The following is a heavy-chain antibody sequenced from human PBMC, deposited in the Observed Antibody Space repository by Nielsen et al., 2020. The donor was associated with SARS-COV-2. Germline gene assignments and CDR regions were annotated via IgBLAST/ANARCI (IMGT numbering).Heavy chain of an antibody. CDR1: GFTFSSYS. CDR2: ISSSSSTI. D-gene: IGHD3-22*01. CDR3: AGYYDSSGSHLDY. J-gene: IGHJ4*02. Sequence: GGSLRLSCAASGFTFSSYSMNWVRQAPGKGLEWVSYISSSSSTIYYADSVKGRFTISRDNARNSLYLQMNSRRAEDTAVYYCAGYYDSSGSHLDYWGQG. V-gene: IGHV3-48*01.